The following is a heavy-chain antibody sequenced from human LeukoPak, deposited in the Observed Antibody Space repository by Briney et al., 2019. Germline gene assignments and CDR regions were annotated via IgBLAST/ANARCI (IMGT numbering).Heavy chain of an antibody. Sequence: PGGSLRLSCAASGFTFSSYVMNWVRQAPGKGLEWVSYISSSGSTIYYADSVKGRFTISRDNAKNSLYLQMNSLRAEDTAVYYCARDVTLGNFDYWGQGILVIVSS. CDR2: ISSSGSTI. D-gene: IGHD3-16*01. CDR1: GFTFSSYV. CDR3: ARDVTLGNFDY. J-gene: IGHJ4*02. V-gene: IGHV3-48*04.